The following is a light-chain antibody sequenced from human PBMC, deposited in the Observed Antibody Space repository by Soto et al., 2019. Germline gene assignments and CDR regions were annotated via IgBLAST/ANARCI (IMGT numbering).Light chain of an antibody. V-gene: IGKV3D-15*01. CDR3: QQYNNWPPLT. J-gene: IGKJ4*01. CDR1: QSVSSN. Sequence: EIVMTQSPATLSVSPGERATLSCRASQSVSSNLAWYQQKPGQAPRLLIYVESTRATAIPARFSGSGSGTEFTLTISSLQSEDFAVYYCQQYNNWPPLTFGGGTKVEIK. CDR2: VES.